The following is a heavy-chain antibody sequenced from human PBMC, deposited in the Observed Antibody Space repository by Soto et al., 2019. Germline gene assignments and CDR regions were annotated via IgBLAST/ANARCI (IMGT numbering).Heavy chain of an antibody. CDR3: ARQAYFGSGTYYSDY. V-gene: IGHV5-51*01. CDR2: IYPGDSDA. J-gene: IGHJ4*02. Sequence: SCRAAEDNSINYWIARVRKMPAKGLEWMGIIYPGDSDATYSPSFEGQVTFSVDKSITTAYLQRISLKASDTAMYYCARQAYFGSGTYYSDYWGQGTHVSVSS. CDR1: EDNSINYW. D-gene: IGHD3-10*01.